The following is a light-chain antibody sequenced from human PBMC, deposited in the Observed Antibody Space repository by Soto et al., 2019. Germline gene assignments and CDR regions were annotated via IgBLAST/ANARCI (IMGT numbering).Light chain of an antibody. CDR2: RAS. Sequence: EIVLTQSPDTLSLSPGERATLSCRASQSVSSGFLAWYHQKPGQAPRLLIYRASSRATGIPDRFTGSGSGTDFTLTISRLEPEDFAVYYCQQYESSPLTFGGGTKVEIK. CDR3: QQYESSPLT. CDR1: QSVSSGF. J-gene: IGKJ4*01. V-gene: IGKV3-20*01.